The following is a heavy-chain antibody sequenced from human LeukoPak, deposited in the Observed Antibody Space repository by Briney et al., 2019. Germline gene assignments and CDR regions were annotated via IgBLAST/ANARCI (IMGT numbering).Heavy chain of an antibody. J-gene: IGHJ6*02. Sequence: SVKVSCKASGGTFSSYAISWVRQAPGQGLEWMGRIILILGIPNYAQKFQGRVTITADKATSTAYMELSSLRSEDTAVYYCARDQGIAAAGPAGGYYYYGMDVWGQGTTVTVSS. D-gene: IGHD6-13*01. CDR1: GGTFSSYA. CDR3: ARDQGIAAAGPAGGYYYYGMDV. CDR2: IILILGIP. V-gene: IGHV1-69*04.